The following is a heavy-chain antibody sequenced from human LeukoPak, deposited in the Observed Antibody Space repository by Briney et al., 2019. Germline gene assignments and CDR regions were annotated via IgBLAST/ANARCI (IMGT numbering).Heavy chain of an antibody. Sequence: SETLSLTCTVSGGSISSSSYYWGWIRQPPGKGLEWIGSIYYSGSTYYNPSLKSRVTISVDTSKNQFSLKLSSVTAADTAVYYCARVWIAAGNPPPTHYYYYGMDVWGQGTTVTVSS. D-gene: IGHD6-25*01. V-gene: IGHV4-39*07. CDR2: IYYSGST. J-gene: IGHJ6*02. CDR1: GGSISSSSYY. CDR3: ARVWIAAGNPPPTHYYYYGMDV.